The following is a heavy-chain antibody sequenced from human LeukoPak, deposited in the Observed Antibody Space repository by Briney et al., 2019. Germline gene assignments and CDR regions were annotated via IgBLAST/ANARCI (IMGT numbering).Heavy chain of an antibody. CDR3: ARVERVTTARTDY. D-gene: IGHD4-17*01. CDR2: ISSSSSYI. CDR1: GFTFSSYS. Sequence: GGSLRLSCAASGFTFSSYSMNWVRQAPGKGLEWVSSISSSSSYIYYADSVKGRFTISRDNAKNSLYLQMNSLRGEDTAVYYCARVERVTTARTDYWGQGTLGTVSS. V-gene: IGHV3-21*01. J-gene: IGHJ4*02.